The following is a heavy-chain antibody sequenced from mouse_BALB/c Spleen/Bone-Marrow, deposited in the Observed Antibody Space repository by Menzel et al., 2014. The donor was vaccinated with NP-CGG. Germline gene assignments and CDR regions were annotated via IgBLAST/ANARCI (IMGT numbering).Heavy chain of an antibody. CDR2: INPDSSTI. V-gene: IGHV4-1*02. CDR1: GFDFSRYW. D-gene: IGHD2-3*01. Sequence: EVKVVESGGGLVQPGRSLKLSCAASGFDFSRYWMSWVRQAPGKGLEWIGEINPDSSTINYTPSLKDKFIISRDNAKNTLYLQMSKVRSEDTALYYCARRGYDGYWYFDVWGAGTTVTVSS. J-gene: IGHJ1*01. CDR3: ARRGYDGYWYFDV.